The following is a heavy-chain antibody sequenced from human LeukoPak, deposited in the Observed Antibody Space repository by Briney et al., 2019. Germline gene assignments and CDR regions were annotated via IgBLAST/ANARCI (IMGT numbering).Heavy chain of an antibody. V-gene: IGHV3-21*01. J-gene: IGHJ4*02. CDR3: ARGTTGTSKNFDY. CDR1: GFTFSSYS. Sequence: PGGSLRLSCAASGFTFSSYSMNWVRQAPGKGLEWVSSTSSSSSYIYYADSVKGRFTISSDNAKNSLYLQMNSLRAEDTAVYYCARGTTGTSKNFDYWGQGTLVTVSS. CDR2: TSSSSSYI. D-gene: IGHD1-1*01.